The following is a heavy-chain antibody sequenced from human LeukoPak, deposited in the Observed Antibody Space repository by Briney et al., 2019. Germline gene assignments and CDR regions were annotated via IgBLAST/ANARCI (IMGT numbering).Heavy chain of an antibody. CDR1: GFTFSNYA. J-gene: IGHJ6*03. CDR3: ARGPLTSSNYYMDV. Sequence: GGSLRLSCAASGFTFSNYAMTWVRQAPGKGLEWVSTISDGGAATYYADSVKGRFTISRDNSKNTLFLQMSSLRAEDTAVYYCARGPLTSSNYYMDVWGRGTTVTVSS. CDR2: ISDGGAAT. D-gene: IGHD4/OR15-4a*01. V-gene: IGHV3-23*01.